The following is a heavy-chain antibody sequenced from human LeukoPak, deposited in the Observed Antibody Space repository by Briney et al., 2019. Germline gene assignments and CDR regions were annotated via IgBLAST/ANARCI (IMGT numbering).Heavy chain of an antibody. CDR1: GFTFSSYG. J-gene: IGHJ4*02. Sequence: PGGSLRLSCAASGFTFSSYGMHWVRQAPGKGLEWVTFIRYDGSNKYYADSVKGRFTISRDNSKNTLYLQINSLRAEDTAVYYCAKDVQFYYDSSGYPPSEWGQGTLVTVSS. V-gene: IGHV3-30*02. CDR2: IRYDGSNK. CDR3: AKDVQFYYDSSGYPPSE. D-gene: IGHD3-22*01.